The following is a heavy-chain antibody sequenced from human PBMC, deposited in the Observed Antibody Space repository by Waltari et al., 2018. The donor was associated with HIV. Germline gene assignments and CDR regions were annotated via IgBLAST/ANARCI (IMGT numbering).Heavy chain of an antibody. CDR2: IRSKANSYAT. D-gene: IGHD6-19*01. J-gene: IGHJ4*02. V-gene: IGHV3-73*02. CDR1: GFTFSGSA. CDR3: TVLYSSGRRFALRDY. Sequence: EVQLVESGGGLVQPGGSLKLSCAASGFTFSGSAMHWVRQASGKGLEWVGRIRSKANSYATAYAASVKGRFTISRDDSKNTAYLQMNSLKTEDTAVYYCTVLYSSGRRFALRDYWGQGTLVTVSS.